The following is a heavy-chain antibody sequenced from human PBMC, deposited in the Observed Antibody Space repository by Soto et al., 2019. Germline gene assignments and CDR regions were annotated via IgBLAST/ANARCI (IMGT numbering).Heavy chain of an antibody. CDR2: ISYDGSNE. CDR3: ARDRGYCSSTSCRYLDP. CDR1: GFTFSSYA. Sequence: GGSLRLSCAASGFTFSSYAMHWVRQAPGKGLEWVAVISYDGSNEYYADSVKGRFTISRDNSKNTLYLQMNSLRAEDTAVYYCARDRGYCSSTSCRYLDPWGQGTLVTVSS. V-gene: IGHV3-30-3*01. J-gene: IGHJ5*02. D-gene: IGHD2-2*01.